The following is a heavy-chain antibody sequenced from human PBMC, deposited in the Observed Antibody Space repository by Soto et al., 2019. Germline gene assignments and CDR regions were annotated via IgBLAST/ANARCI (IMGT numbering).Heavy chain of an antibody. Sequence: SETLSLTCAVYGGSFSGYYWSWIRQPPGKGLEWIGEINHSGSTNYNPSLKSRVTISVDTSKNQFSLKLSSVTAADTAVYYCARSLYGSGTYGPWGQGTLVTVSS. CDR3: ARSLYGSGTYGP. CDR2: INHSGST. CDR1: GGSFSGYY. D-gene: IGHD3-10*01. V-gene: IGHV4-34*01. J-gene: IGHJ5*02.